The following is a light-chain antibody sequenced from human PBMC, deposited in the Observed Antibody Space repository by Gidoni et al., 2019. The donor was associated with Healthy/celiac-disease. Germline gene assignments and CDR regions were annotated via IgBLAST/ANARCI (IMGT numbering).Light chain of an antibody. Sequence: DIQMTQSPSSLSASVGDRVTITCQASQDISNYLNWYQQKPGKAPKLLIYDASNLETGVPSRFSGSGAGTDFTFTISSLQPEDIATYYCQQYDNRPLVFGGGTKVEIK. V-gene: IGKV1-33*01. CDR3: QQYDNRPLV. CDR2: DAS. J-gene: IGKJ4*01. CDR1: QDISNY.